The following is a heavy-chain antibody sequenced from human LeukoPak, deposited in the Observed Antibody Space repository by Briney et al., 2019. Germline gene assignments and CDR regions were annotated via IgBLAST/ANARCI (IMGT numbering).Heavy chain of an antibody. V-gene: IGHV4-34*01. CDR1: GGSFSGYY. Sequence: SETLSLTCAVYGGSFSGYYWSWIRQPPGKGLEWIGEINHSGSTNYNPSLKSRVTISLDTSKNQFSLKLSSVTAADTAVYYCARLIVGATTGNNAFDVWGQGTMVTVSS. J-gene: IGHJ3*01. D-gene: IGHD1-26*01. CDR2: INHSGST. CDR3: ARLIVGATTGNNAFDV.